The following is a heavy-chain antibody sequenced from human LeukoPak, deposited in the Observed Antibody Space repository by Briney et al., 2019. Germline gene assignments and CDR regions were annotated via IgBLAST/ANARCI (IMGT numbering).Heavy chain of an antibody. Sequence: ASVKVSCKASGYTFTSYYMHWVRQAPGQGLEWMGVINPSGGSTSYAQKFQGRVTMTRDTSTSTVYMELSSLRSEDTAVYYCARAPPMVRAQPGWFDPWGQGTLVTVSS. J-gene: IGHJ5*02. V-gene: IGHV1-46*01. CDR1: GYTFTSYY. D-gene: IGHD3-10*01. CDR3: ARAPPMVRAQPGWFDP. CDR2: INPSGGST.